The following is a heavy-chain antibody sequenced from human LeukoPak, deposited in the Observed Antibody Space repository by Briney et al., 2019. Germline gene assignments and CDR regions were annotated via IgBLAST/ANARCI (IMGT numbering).Heavy chain of an antibody. D-gene: IGHD4-17*01. CDR1: GGSISSSNW. V-gene: IGHV4-4*02. CDR3: ATLGDYEGGYYFDY. Sequence: SETLSLTCAVSGGSISSSNWWSWVRQPPGKGLEWIGEIYHSGSTYYNPSLKSRVTISVDRSKNQFSLKLSSVTAADTAVYYCATLGDYEGGYYFDYWGQGTLVTVSS. J-gene: IGHJ4*02. CDR2: IYHSGST.